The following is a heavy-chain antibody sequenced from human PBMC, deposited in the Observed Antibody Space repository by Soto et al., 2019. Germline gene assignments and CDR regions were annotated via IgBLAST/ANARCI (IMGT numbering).Heavy chain of an antibody. D-gene: IGHD3-9*01. Sequence: QVQLVESGGGVVQPGMSPRLSCAASGLTFDIFAMHWVRQAPGKRLEWVAVISFDGSSAHYADSVEGRFTISRDNSKSTVYLQMDSARPEDTAVYYCATGYATTWFQYGLDVWGQGTSVIVFS. J-gene: IGHJ6*02. V-gene: IGHV3-30-3*01. CDR1: GLTFDIFA. CDR2: ISFDGSSA. CDR3: ATGYATTWFQYGLDV.